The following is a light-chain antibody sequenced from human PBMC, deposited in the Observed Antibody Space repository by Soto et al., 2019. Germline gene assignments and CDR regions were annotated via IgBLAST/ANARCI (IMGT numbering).Light chain of an antibody. Sequence: EIVLTQSPATLSLSPGERATLSCRASQSVSSYLAWYQQKPGQAPRLLIYDASNRATGIPARFSGSGSGTDFTLTISSLEPEDFAVYYCQQYDSDSLTFGGGTKLDIK. CDR1: QSVSSY. CDR2: DAS. CDR3: QQYDSDSLT. J-gene: IGKJ4*01. V-gene: IGKV3-11*01.